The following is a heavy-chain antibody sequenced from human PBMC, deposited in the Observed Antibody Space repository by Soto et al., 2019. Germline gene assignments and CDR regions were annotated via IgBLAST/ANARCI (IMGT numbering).Heavy chain of an antibody. D-gene: IGHD5-12*01. CDR3: ARGVATIGP. Sequence: SETLSLTCTVSGDSISSYYWSLIRQPPGKGLEWIGYIYYSGSTNYNPSLKSRVTISVDTPKNQFSLKLTSVTAADTAVYYCARGVATIGPWGQGTLVTVSS. CDR1: GDSISSYY. CDR2: IYYSGST. J-gene: IGHJ5*02. V-gene: IGHV4-59*01.